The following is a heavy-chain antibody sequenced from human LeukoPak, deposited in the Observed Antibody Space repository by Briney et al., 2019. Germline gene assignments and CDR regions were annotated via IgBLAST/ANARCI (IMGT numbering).Heavy chain of an antibody. J-gene: IGHJ6*04. CDR3: ARVTMVRGIQYYYGMDV. CDR1: GFNFSRYS. D-gene: IGHD3-10*01. CDR2: ISSSSRYI. Sequence: GGSLRLSCGASGFNFSRYSRNWVRQAPGKGLEGVSSISSSSRYIYYADSVKGRFTISRDNAKKSLYWQMNSLRGEDTAVYDCARVTMVRGIQYYYGMDVWGKGTTVTVSS. V-gene: IGHV3-21*01.